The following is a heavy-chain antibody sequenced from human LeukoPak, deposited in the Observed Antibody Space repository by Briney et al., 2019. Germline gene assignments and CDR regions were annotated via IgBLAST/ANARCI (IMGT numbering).Heavy chain of an antibody. CDR2: IYYSGST. D-gene: IGHD4-17*01. Sequence: SETLTLTCTVSGGPIRCLCGSWIQQPPGKGLEWIGHIYYSGSTTYNPSLKSRVTLSVDTSKNQFSLRLRSMIAADTALYYCARGYAYGDTGSFEYWGQGTLVTVSS. V-gene: IGHV4-59*01. CDR1: GGPIRCLC. J-gene: IGHJ4*02. CDR3: ARGYAYGDTGSFEY.